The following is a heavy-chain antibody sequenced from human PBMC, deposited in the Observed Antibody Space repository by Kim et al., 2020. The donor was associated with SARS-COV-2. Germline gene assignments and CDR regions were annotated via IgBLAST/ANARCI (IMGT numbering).Heavy chain of an antibody. CDR3: AKRAGSGYVDK. V-gene: IGHV3-33*05. D-gene: IGHD5-18*01. Sequence: GGSLRLSCAASGFTFSSYGIHWVRQAPGKGLKWVAVISYDGSNKYYTDSVKGRFTISRDNSKNTLYLQMNSLRAEDTAVYYCAKRAGSGYVDKWGQGTLVTVSS. J-gene: IGHJ4*02. CDR2: ISYDGSNK. CDR1: GFTFSSYG.